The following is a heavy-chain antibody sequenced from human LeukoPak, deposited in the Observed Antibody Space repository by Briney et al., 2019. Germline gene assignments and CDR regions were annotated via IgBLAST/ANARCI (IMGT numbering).Heavy chain of an antibody. CDR3: ARSGSGSWFDY. CDR1: GYTFTSYY. Sequence: ASVKVSFKASGYTFTSYYIHWVRQAPGQGLEWMAWISPNNGGTKSAQRFQGRVTMTRDTSISTAYMDLSSLSSDDTAVYYCARSGSGSWFDYWGQGTLVTVSS. CDR2: ISPNNGGT. J-gene: IGHJ4*02. D-gene: IGHD6-13*01. V-gene: IGHV1-2*02.